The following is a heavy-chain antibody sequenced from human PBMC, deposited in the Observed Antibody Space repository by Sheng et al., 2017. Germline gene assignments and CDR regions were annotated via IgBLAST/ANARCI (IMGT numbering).Heavy chain of an antibody. CDR3: AKAGGPRIVGAGGAFDI. Sequence: EVQLLESGGGLVQPGGSLRLSCAASGFTFSSYAMSWVRQAPGKGLEWVSAISGSGGSTYYADSVKGRFTISRDNSKNTLYLQMNSLRAEDTAVYYCAKAGGPRIVGAGGAFDIWGQGTMVTVSS. CDR1: GFTFSSYA. CDR2: ISGSGGST. D-gene: IGHD1-26*01. V-gene: IGHV3-23*01. J-gene: IGHJ3*02.